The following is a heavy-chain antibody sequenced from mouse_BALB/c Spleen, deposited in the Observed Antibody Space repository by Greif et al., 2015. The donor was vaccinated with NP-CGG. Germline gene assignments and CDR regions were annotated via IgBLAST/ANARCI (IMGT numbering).Heavy chain of an antibody. D-gene: IGHD2-4*01. CDR2: INPSTGYT. CDR1: GYTFTSYW. Sequence: QVQLQQPGAELAKPGASVKMSCKASGYTFTSYWMHWVKRRPGRGLEWIGYINPSTGYTEYNQKFKDKATLTADKSSSTAYMQLSSLTSEDSAVYYCARDYDYWYFDVWGAGTTVTVSS. CDR3: ARDYDYWYFDV. V-gene: IGHV1-7*01. J-gene: IGHJ1*01.